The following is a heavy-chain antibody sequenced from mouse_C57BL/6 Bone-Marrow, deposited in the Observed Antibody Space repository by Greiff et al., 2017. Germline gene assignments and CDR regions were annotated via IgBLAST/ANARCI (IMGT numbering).Heavy chain of an antibody. Sequence: EVQLVESGGGLVQPKGSLKLSCAASGFSFNTYAMNWVRQAPGKGLEWVARIRSKSNNYATYYADSVKDRFTISRDDSESMLYLQMNNLKTEDTAMYYCVLWYAGAMDYWGQGTSVTVSS. D-gene: IGHD2-1*01. J-gene: IGHJ4*01. CDR1: GFSFNTYA. V-gene: IGHV10-1*01. CDR2: IRSKSNNYAT. CDR3: VLWYAGAMDY.